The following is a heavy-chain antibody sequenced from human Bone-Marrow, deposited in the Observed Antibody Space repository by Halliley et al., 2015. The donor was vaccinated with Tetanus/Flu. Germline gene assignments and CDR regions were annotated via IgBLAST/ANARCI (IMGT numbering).Heavy chain of an antibody. CDR3: AAPGLGFFDY. CDR2: INPSGNKT. CDR1: GNTLTNNF. D-gene: IGHD6-19*01. V-gene: IGHV1-46*01. J-gene: IGHJ4*02. Sequence: QLVQSGAEVKKPGASVKVACKASGNTLTNNFMHWVRQAPGQGLEWMGIINPSGNKTTYAQKFQGRLTMTRVTSTRIVYMELSNLRSEDTAVYYCAAPGLGFFDYWGQGTLVTVSP.